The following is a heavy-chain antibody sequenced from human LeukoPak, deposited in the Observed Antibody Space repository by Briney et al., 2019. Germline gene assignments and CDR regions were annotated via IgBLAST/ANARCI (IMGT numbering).Heavy chain of an antibody. V-gene: IGHV3-21*01. Sequence: PGGSLRLSCAASGFTFSSYIMNWVCQAPGKGLEWVSSISSSSSYIYYADSLKGRFTISRDNAENSLYLQMNSLRAEDTALYYCARDAWGRPHAFDIWGQGTMVTVSS. J-gene: IGHJ3*02. D-gene: IGHD3-16*01. CDR3: ARDAWGRPHAFDI. CDR1: GFTFSSYI. CDR2: ISSSSSYI.